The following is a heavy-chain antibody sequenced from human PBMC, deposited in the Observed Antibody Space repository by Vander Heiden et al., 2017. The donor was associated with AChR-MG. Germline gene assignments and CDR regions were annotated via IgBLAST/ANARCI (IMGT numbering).Heavy chain of an antibody. J-gene: IGHJ4*02. CDR3: TRQNDY. V-gene: IGHV3-7*01. Sequence: EVRLVESGGDLVQPGGSLRLSCTASGFLLIIYWMDWVRQAPGKGMEWVAKIKYDGTEMNYVDSVKGRFTVSRDNAKNSVYLQMNSLRAEDTAIYYCTRQNDYWGQGTLVTVSS. CDR2: IKYDGTEM. CDR1: GFLLIIYW.